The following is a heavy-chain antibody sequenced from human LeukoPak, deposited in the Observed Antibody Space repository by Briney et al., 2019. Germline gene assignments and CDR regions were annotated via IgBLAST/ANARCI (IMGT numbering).Heavy chain of an antibody. V-gene: IGHV4-30-4*01. CDR1: GGSISSGDYY. CDR2: IYYSGST. D-gene: IGHD3-10*01. Sequence: PSETLSLTCTVSGGSISSGDYYWSWIRQPPGKGLERIGYIYYSGSTYYNPSLKSRVTISVDTSKNQFSLKLSSVTAADTAVYYCARDITMVRGVGWFDPWGQGTLVTVSS. CDR3: ARDITMVRGVGWFDP. J-gene: IGHJ5*02.